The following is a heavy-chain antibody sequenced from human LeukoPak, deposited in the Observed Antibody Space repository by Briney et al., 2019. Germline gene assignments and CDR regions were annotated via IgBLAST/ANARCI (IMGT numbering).Heavy chain of an antibody. CDR3: ARRAYQYYFDN. J-gene: IGHJ4*02. CDR2: IYFSGST. D-gene: IGHD2-2*01. CDR1: GGSISITTYY. Sequence: PSETLSLTCTVSGGSISITTYYWGWIRQPPGKGLEWIGTIYFSGSTYYNPSLKRRVTISVDTSKNQFSLRLNSVTAADTAKYFCARRAYQYYFDNWDQGTLVIVSS. V-gene: IGHV4-39*01.